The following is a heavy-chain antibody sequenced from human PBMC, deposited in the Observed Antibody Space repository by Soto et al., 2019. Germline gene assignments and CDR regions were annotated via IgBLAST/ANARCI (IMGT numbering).Heavy chain of an antibody. CDR1: GFTFSTYA. D-gene: IGHD2-15*01. CDR2: VSSGGGT. J-gene: IGHJ4*02. CDR3: AKRRGAGGHFDY. V-gene: IGHV3-23*01. Sequence: GGSLRLSCAASGFTFSTYAMGWVRQAPGKGLEWVSVVSSGGGTHYADSVKGRFTVSRDNSKNTLPLQMNSLRADDTAVYYCAKRRGAGGHFDYWGQGALVTVSS.